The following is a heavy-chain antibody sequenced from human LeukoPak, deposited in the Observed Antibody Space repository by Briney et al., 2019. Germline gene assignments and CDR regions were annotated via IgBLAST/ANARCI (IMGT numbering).Heavy chain of an antibody. V-gene: IGHV1-18*01. Sequence: ASVKVSCKASGHTFTSYGISWVRQAPGQGLEWMGWISAYNGNTNYAQKLQGRVTMTTDTSTSTAYMELRSLRSDDTAVYYCARLRPGWLRLPPDYWGQGTLVTVSS. J-gene: IGHJ4*02. CDR1: GHTFTSYG. CDR2: ISAYNGNT. CDR3: ARLRPGWLRLPPDY. D-gene: IGHD5-12*01.